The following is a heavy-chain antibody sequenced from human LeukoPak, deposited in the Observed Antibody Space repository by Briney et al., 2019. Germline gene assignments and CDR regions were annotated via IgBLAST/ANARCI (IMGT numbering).Heavy chain of an antibody. CDR2: ITGSGGTT. D-gene: IGHD5-18*01. J-gene: IGHJ4*02. Sequence: GGSLRLSCAAYGFTFSSYAMSWVRQAPGKGLEWVSTITGSGGTTYYADSVKGRFTISRDNSKNTLYLQMNSLRAEDTAVYYCAKDEGRCSYGSDYWGQGTLVTVSS. CDR3: AKDEGRCSYGSDY. V-gene: IGHV3-23*01. CDR1: GFTFSSYA.